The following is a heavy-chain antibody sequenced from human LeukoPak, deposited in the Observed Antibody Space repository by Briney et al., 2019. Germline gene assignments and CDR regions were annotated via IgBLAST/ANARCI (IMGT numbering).Heavy chain of an antibody. CDR2: ISSNSKYT. Sequence: PGGSLRLSCAASGFMFSDYFMSWIRQAPGKELEWISYISSNSKYTKYADSVKGRFTTSRDNAKKSLYLQMNSLRAEDTAVYYGGGVIVISYYFAYWGKGTWVTVSS. CDR3: GGVIVISYYFAY. D-gene: IGHD3-10*01. CDR1: GFMFSDYF. V-gene: IGHV3-11*05. J-gene: IGHJ4*02.